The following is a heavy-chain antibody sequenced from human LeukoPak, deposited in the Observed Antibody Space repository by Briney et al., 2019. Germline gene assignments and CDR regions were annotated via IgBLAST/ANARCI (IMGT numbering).Heavy chain of an antibody. J-gene: IGHJ4*02. CDR2: VSSNEGT. CDR1: GGSISTYY. D-gene: IGHD3-10*01. Sequence: TSETLSLTCTVSGGSISTYYWGWIRQPPGEGLEWIGYVSSNEGTNYNPSLKSRVTILVDTSKNQFSLKLSSMTAADTAVYYCARVRSYYGSVTGKSYYFDYWGQGTLVTVSS. CDR3: ARVRSYYGSVTGKSYYFDY. V-gene: IGHV4-59*01.